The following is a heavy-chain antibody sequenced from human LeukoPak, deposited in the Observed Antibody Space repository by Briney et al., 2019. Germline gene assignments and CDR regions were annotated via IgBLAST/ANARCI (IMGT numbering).Heavy chain of an antibody. D-gene: IGHD4-23*01. J-gene: IGHJ4*02. CDR1: GGSISSYY. CDR2: IYHSGST. Sequence: PSETLSLTCTVSGGSISSYYWSWIRQPPGKGLEWIGYIYHSGSTYYNPSLKSRVTISVDRSKNQFSLKLSSVTAADTAVYHCARGRYGGNDYTVYYFDYWGQGTLVTVSS. V-gene: IGHV4-59*12. CDR3: ARGRYGGNDYTVYYFDY.